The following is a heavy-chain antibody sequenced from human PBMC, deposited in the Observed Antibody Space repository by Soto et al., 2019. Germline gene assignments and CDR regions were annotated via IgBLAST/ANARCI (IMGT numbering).Heavy chain of an antibody. CDR1: GGSFSGYY. Sequence: SETLSLTCAVYGGSFSGYYWSWIRQPPGKGLEWIGEINHSGSTNYNPSLKSRVTISVDTSKNQFSLKLSSVTAADTAVYYCARGHYDILTGHYMDVWGQGTTVTVSS. CDR2: INHSGST. J-gene: IGHJ6*02. D-gene: IGHD3-9*01. V-gene: IGHV4-34*01. CDR3: ARGHYDILTGHYMDV.